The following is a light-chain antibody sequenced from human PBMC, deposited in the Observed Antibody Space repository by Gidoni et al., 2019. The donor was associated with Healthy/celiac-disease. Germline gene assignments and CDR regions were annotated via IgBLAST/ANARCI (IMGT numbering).Light chain of an antibody. Sequence: EIVMTQSPATLSVSPGERATLSCRASQSVSSNLAWYQQKPGQAPRLLIYGASTRATGIPARFSGSGSGTEFTLTISSLQSEDFAVYYCQQYKNWLPRTFGQGTKVEIK. J-gene: IGKJ1*01. CDR2: GAS. CDR1: QSVSSN. CDR3: QQYKNWLPRT. V-gene: IGKV3-15*01.